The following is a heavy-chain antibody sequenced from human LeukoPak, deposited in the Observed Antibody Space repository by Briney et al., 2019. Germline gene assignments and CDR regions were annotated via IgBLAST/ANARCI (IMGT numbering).Heavy chain of an antibody. D-gene: IGHD4-17*01. CDR3: ARAGYGDPHFDF. Sequence: PGGSLRLSCAASGFTFSNYGMHWVRQAPGKGLEWVAAIWYDGSNKYYGDSVKGRFTISRDNSKNTLYLQMNSLRAEDTVAYYRARAGYGDPHFDFWGQGTLVTVSS. V-gene: IGHV3-33*01. CDR1: GFTFSNYG. J-gene: IGHJ4*02. CDR2: IWYDGSNK.